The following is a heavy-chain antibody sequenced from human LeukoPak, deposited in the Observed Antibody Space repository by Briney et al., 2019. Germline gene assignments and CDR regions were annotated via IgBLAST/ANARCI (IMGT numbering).Heavy chain of an antibody. V-gene: IGHV3-23*01. CDR1: GFTFRSYA. CDR3: AKDRWAAAAHFEY. D-gene: IGHD6-13*01. Sequence: GGSLRLACAASGFTFRSYAMSWVRQAPGKGLEWVSGVSNSGGSTYYAASVKGRFTISRDNAKHTAYLQMNSLRDDDTAVYYCAKDRWAAAAHFEYWGQGTLVTVSS. J-gene: IGHJ4*02. CDR2: VSNSGGST.